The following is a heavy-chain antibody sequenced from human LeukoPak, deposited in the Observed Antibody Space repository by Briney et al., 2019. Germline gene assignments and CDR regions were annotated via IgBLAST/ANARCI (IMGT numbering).Heavy chain of an antibody. J-gene: IGHJ4*02. CDR2: MKEDGSER. D-gene: IGHD3-22*01. CDR3: ARFDKKFEDSGYRSFDL. V-gene: IGHV3-7*01. CDR1: GFTFDYHW. Sequence: GGSLRLSCAASGFTFDYHWMSWVRQAPGKGLEWVANMKEDGSERWYVDSVKGRFTISRDNAKNSLYLQMNSLRDEDTAVYYCARFDKKFEDSGYRSFDLWGQGILVTVSS.